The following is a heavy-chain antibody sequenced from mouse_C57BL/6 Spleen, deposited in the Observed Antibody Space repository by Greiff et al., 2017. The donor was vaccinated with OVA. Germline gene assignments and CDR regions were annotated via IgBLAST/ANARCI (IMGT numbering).Heavy chain of an antibody. Sequence: QVQLQQPGAELVMPGASVKLSCKASGYTFTSYWMHWVKQRPGQGLEWIGEIDPSDSYTNYNQKFKGKSTLTVDKSSSTAYMQLRSLTSEDSAVYYCARREHFDYWGQGTTLTVSS. CDR1: GYTFTSYW. J-gene: IGHJ2*01. CDR2: IDPSDSYT. CDR3: ARREHFDY. V-gene: IGHV1-69*01.